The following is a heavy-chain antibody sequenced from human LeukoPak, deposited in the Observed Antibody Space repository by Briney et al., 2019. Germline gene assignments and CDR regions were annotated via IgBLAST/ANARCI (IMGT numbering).Heavy chain of an antibody. CDR1: GGSISSGDYY. Sequence: PSETLSLTCTVSGGSISSGDYYWSWIRQPAGKGLEWIGRISSSGSTNYNPSLKSRVTISVDTSKNQFSLKLSSVTAADTAVYYCAREAYNWNVDAFDIWGQGTMVTVSS. D-gene: IGHD1-20*01. CDR2: ISSSGST. J-gene: IGHJ3*02. V-gene: IGHV4-61*02. CDR3: AREAYNWNVDAFDI.